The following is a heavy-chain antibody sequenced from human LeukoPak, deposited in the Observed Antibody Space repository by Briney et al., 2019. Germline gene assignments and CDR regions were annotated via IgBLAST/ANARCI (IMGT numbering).Heavy chain of an antibody. J-gene: IGHJ6*03. Sequence: PSETLSLTCTVSGGSISSSSYYWGWIRQPPGKGLEWIGSIYYSGSTHYNPSLKSRVTISVDTSKNQFSLKLRSVTAADTAVYYCAKEGYCSGGSCYSYYYYYYMDVWGKGTTVTISS. V-gene: IGHV4-39*07. CDR1: GGSISSSSYY. D-gene: IGHD2-15*01. CDR2: IYYSGST. CDR3: AKEGYCSGGSCYSYYYYYYMDV.